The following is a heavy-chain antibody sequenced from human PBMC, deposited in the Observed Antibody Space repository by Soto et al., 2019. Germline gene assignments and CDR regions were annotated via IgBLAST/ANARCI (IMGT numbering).Heavy chain of an antibody. J-gene: IGHJ6*02. CDR1: GYTFTSYG. V-gene: IGHV1-18*01. D-gene: IGHD3-3*01. CDR3: ARGDFWSGYSPGGMDV. CDR2: ISAYNGNT. Sequence: GASVKVSCKASGYTFTSYGISWLRQAPGQGLEWMGWISAYNGNTNYAQKLQGRVTMTTDTSTSTAYMELRSLRSDDTAVYYCARGDFWSGYSPGGMDVWGQGTTVTVSS.